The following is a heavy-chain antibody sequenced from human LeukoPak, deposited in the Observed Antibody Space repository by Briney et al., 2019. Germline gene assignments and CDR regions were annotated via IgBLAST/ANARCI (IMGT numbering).Heavy chain of an antibody. V-gene: IGHV3-23*01. CDR3: AKPVTVTTTDY. J-gene: IGHJ4*02. Sequence: GGSLRLSCAASGYTFSSYAMSWVRQAPGQGLEWVSSISGTGGNTYYADSVKGRFTISRDNSKNTLYLQMNSLRAEDTAVYYCAKPVTVTTTDYWGQGTLVTVSS. CDR2: ISGTGGNT. CDR1: GYTFSSYA. D-gene: IGHD4-17*01.